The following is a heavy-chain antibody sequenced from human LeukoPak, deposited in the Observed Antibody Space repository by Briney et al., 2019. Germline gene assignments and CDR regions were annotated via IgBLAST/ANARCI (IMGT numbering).Heavy chain of an antibody. D-gene: IGHD2-8*01. Sequence: SETLSLTCTVSGGSISSSSYYWGWIRQPPGKGLEWFGSIYYSGSTYYNPSLKSRVTISVDTSKNQFSLKLSSVTAADTAVYYCARVLNWFDPWGQGTLVTVSS. J-gene: IGHJ5*02. V-gene: IGHV4-39*01. CDR3: ARVLNWFDP. CDR1: GGSISSSSYY. CDR2: IYYSGST.